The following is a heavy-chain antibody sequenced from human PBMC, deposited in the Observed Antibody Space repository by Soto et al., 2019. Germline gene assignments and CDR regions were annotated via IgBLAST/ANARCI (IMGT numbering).Heavy chain of an antibody. Sequence: QVPLVQSGAEVKKPGSSVTVSCKASGGTFSSYAIHWVRQAPGQGLEWMGGIIPMYGPAKYAQRFQGRVTITADESTTTVYMELTRLTSQDTAVYYGANVTSMVRGVIDNWFDPWGHGTLVTVSS. D-gene: IGHD3-10*01. CDR1: GGTFSSYA. CDR2: IIPMYGPA. CDR3: ANVTSMVRGVIDNWFDP. J-gene: IGHJ5*02. V-gene: IGHV1-69*01.